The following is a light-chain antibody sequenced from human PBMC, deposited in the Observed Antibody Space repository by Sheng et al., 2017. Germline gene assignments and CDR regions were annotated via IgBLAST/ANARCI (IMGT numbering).Light chain of an antibody. J-gene: IGKJ2*01. CDR1: QGIRNS. CDR2: GAS. Sequence: DIQMTQSPSSLSLSVGDRVTITCRASQGIRNSLAWYQHKPGKAPRLLLFGASRLASGVPSRFSGSGSGTTYTLIISSLQPEDFAVYYCHQYESTPPTFGQGTKLDFK. CDR3: HQYESTPPT. V-gene: IGKV1-NL1*01.